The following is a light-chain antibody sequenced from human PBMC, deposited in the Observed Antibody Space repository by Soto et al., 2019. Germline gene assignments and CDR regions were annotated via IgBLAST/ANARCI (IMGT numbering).Light chain of an antibody. V-gene: IGLV2-8*01. CDR2: EVI. CDR3: SSYAGSKNFVV. CDR1: SSDVGGYNY. Sequence: QSVLTQPRSVSGSPGQSVTISCTGTSSDVGGYNYVSWYQHHPGKAPKLLIYEVIKRPSGIPDRFSGSKSDNTASLTVSGLQGEDEADYYCSSYAGSKNFVVFGGGTKGTVL. J-gene: IGLJ2*01.